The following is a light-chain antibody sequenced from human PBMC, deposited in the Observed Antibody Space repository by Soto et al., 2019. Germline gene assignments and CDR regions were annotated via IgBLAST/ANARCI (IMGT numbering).Light chain of an antibody. CDR3: GTWDSSLSIFV. V-gene: IGLV1-51*02. Sequence: GGSSNIGNYYVSWHQQLPGTAPKLLIYENDKRPSGIPDRFSGSKSGTSATLGITGLQTGDEADYYCGTWDSSLSIFVFGTGTKVTVL. CDR2: END. J-gene: IGLJ1*01. CDR1: SSNIGNYY.